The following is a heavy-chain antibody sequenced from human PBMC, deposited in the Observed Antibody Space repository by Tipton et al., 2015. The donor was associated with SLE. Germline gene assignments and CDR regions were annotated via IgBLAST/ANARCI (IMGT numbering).Heavy chain of an antibody. Sequence: TLSLTCSVSGGSISSNYWIWIRQPPGKGLEWIGYICFGGLTYYNPSLKSRVTLSVDTSKSHFSLRLTSLTAADTAVYYCARGDLNYDYVWGTLRGAFDIWGQGTMVTVSS. D-gene: IGHD3-16*01. V-gene: IGHV4-59*12. CDR3: ARGDLNYDYVWGTLRGAFDI. CDR2: ICFGGLT. CDR1: GGSISSNY. J-gene: IGHJ3*02.